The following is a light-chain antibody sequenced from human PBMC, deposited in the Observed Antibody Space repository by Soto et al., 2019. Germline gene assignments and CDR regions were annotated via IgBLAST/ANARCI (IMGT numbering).Light chain of an antibody. CDR2: GAS. CDR1: QSVSRN. Sequence: EIVMTQSPATLSVSPGERATLSCRASQSVSRNLAWYQQRPGQAPRLLISGASTRATGIAARFSGSGSGREFTLTISSLQSEDSALYYCQQYSYWPTFGQGTRLEIK. J-gene: IGKJ5*01. V-gene: IGKV3-15*01. CDR3: QQYSYWPT.